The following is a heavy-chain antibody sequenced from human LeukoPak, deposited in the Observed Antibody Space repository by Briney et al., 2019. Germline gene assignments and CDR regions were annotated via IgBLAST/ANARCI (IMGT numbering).Heavy chain of an antibody. V-gene: IGHV3-23*01. D-gene: IGHD3-22*01. CDR2: ISGSGGST. CDR1: GFTFSSYA. J-gene: IGHJ4*02. CDR3: ARDRHYYDSSGYSH. Sequence: PGGSLRLSCAASGFTFSSYAMNWVRQAPGKGLEWGSGISGSGGSTYYADSVKGRFTISRDNSKNTLYLQMNSLRAEDTAVYYCARDRHYYDSSGYSHWGQGTLVTVSS.